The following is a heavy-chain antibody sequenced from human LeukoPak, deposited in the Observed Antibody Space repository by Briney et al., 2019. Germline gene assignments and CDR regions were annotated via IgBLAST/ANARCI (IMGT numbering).Heavy chain of an antibody. D-gene: IGHD3-10*01. V-gene: IGHV4-34*01. Sequence: KASETLSLTCAVYGGSFSGYYWSWIRQPPGKGLEWIGEINHSGSTNYNPSLKSRVTISVDTSKNQFSLKRNSVTAADTAVYYCAKSNGYGLVDIWGQGTMVTVSS. CDR3: AKSNGYGLVDI. CDR1: GGSFSGYY. CDR2: INHSGST. J-gene: IGHJ3*02.